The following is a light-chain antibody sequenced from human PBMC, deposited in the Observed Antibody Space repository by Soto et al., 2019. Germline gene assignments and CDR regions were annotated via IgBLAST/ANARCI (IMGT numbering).Light chain of an antibody. V-gene: IGLV2-14*01. J-gene: IGLJ2*01. Sequence: QSALTQPASVSGSPGQSITISCTGTISDVGTYNYVSWYQQHPGNAPKLMIYEVSNRPSGVSNRFSASKSGNTASLTIFGLQPEDEADYYCSSFTSNTTVVFGGGTQLTVL. CDR3: SSFTSNTTVV. CDR2: EVS. CDR1: ISDVGTYNY.